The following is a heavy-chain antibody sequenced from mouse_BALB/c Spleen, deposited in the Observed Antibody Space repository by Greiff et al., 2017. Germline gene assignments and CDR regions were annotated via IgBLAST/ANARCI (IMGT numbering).Heavy chain of an antibody. CDR3: AGGAMDY. J-gene: IGHJ4*01. CDR1: GYSITSGYS. Sequence: EVKLVESGPDLVKPSQSLSLTCTVTGYSITSGYSWHWIRKFPGNKLEWMGYIHYSGSTNYNPSLKSRISITRDTSKNQFFLQLNAVTTEDTATYYCAGGAMDYWGQGTSVTVSS. V-gene: IGHV3-1*02. CDR2: IHYSGST.